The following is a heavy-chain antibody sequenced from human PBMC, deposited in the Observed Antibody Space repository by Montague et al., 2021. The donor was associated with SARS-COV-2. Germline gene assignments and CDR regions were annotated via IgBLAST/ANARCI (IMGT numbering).Heavy chain of an antibody. J-gene: IGHJ4*02. CDR2: ISDSGST. CDR3: ARHDSATLPADY. D-gene: IGHD2-15*01. CDR1: GGSFSGYY. V-gene: IGHV4-59*08. Sequence: SETLSLTCAVYGGSFSGYYWSWIRQPPGKGLEWIGYISDSGSTNYNPSLTSRATMSVDTSKNQFSLKVNSVTAADTAGYYCARHDSATLPADYWGEGTLVTVSS.